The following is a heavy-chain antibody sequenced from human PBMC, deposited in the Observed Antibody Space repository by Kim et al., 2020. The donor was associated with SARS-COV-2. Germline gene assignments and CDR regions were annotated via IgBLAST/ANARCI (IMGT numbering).Heavy chain of an antibody. CDR3: AKDPGGSTNS. CDR2: FSGRNGNT. J-gene: IGHJ4*02. D-gene: IGHD2-15*01. CDR1: GFTFTSYD. V-gene: IGHV3-23*01. Sequence: GGSLRLSCAASGASGFTFTSYDMTWVRQAPGKGPAWVSGFSGRNGNTYYADSVKGRFTISRDISRTTLYLQMNSLRTEDTATYYCAKDPGGSTNSWGQGTLVTVSS.